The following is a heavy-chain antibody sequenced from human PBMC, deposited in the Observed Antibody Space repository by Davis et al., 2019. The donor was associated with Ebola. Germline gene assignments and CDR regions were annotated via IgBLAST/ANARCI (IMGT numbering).Heavy chain of an antibody. J-gene: IGHJ4*02. Sequence: GESLKISCAASGFTVSSNYMSWVRQAPGEGLEWVSVIYSGGSTYYADSVKGRFTISRDNSKNTLYLQMNSLRAEDTAVYYCARDGYYYDSNGYLFQYWGQGTLVTVSS. CDR2: IYSGGST. D-gene: IGHD3-22*01. CDR1: GFTVSSNY. CDR3: ARDGYYYDSNGYLFQY. V-gene: IGHV3-53*01.